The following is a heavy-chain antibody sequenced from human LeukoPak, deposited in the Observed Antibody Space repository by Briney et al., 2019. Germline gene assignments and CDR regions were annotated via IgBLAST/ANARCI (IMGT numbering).Heavy chain of an antibody. J-gene: IGHJ4*02. V-gene: IGHV3-21*01. D-gene: IGHD3-22*01. CDR3: ARDFSYYDSSGYSYFDY. CDR1: IFTFSIYS. CDR2: ITSSSSYL. Sequence: GVSLRLFCAASIFTFSIYSMNWLRQAPREALEGGSSITSSSSYLSYADSVRGRFTISRDNATISLYVQMNSLRDEDMAVYYCARDFSYYDSSGYSYFDYWGQGTLVTVSS.